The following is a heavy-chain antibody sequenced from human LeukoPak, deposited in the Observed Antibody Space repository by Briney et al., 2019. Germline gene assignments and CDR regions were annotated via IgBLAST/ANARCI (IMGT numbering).Heavy chain of an antibody. CDR1: GFTFSSYA. J-gene: IGHJ4*02. CDR2: ISGSGGST. D-gene: IGHD3-22*01. CDR3: AKDLLYYYDSSGSCDY. Sequence: HPGASLRLSCAASGFTFSSYAMSWVRQAPGKGPEWVSAISGSGGSTYYADSVKGRFTISRDNSKNTLYLQMNSLRAEDTAVYYCAKDLLYYYDSSGSCDYWGQGTLVTVSS. V-gene: IGHV3-23*01.